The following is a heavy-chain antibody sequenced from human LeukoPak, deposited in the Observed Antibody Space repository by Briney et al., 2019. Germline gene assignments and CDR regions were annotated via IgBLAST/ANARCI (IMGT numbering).Heavy chain of an antibody. V-gene: IGHV4-61*02. CDR2: IYTSGST. D-gene: IGHD3-10*01. CDR3: ARHYYGSGSYYPYYYYYYMDV. Sequence: SETLSLTCTVSGGSISSGSYYWSWIRQPAGKGLEWIGRIYTSGSTNYNPSLKSRVTISVDTSKNQFSLKLTSVTAADTAVYYCARHYYGSGSYYPYYYYYYMDVWGKGTTVTVSS. CDR1: GGSISSGSYY. J-gene: IGHJ6*03.